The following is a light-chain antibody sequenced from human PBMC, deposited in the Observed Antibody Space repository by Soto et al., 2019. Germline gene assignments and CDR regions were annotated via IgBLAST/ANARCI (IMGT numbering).Light chain of an antibody. Sequence: QSALTQPASVSGSPGQSITISCTGTSSDVGRYNYVSWYQQHPGKAPKLMIYEVTNRPSGASNRFSGSKSGNTASLTISGLQAEDEADYYCSSYRGSSSLVFGGGTKLTVL. CDR2: EVT. V-gene: IGLV2-14*01. CDR3: SSYRGSSSLV. CDR1: SSDVGRYNY. J-gene: IGLJ3*02.